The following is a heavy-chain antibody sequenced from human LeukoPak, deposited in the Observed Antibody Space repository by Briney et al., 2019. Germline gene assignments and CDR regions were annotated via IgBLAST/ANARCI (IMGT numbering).Heavy chain of an antibody. Sequence: ASVKVSCKASGYTFTDYTMHWLRQAPGQRLDWMGWINGGSGNTKYSPGFQGRVTITRDTSASTAYMELSSLRSEDTAVYYCANPRYGSSGYYFVGWGQGTLVPVSS. CDR3: ANPRYGSSGYYFVG. CDR2: INGGSGNT. CDR1: GYTFTDYT. J-gene: IGHJ4*02. D-gene: IGHD3-22*01. V-gene: IGHV1-3*01.